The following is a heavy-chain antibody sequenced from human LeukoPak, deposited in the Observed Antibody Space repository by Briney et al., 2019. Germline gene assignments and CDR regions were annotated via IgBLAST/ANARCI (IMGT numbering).Heavy chain of an antibody. CDR3: ARSWVYSSSWYRGFDP. D-gene: IGHD6-13*01. J-gene: IGHJ5*02. CDR2: IIPIFGTA. CDR1: GGTFSSYA. V-gene: IGHV1-69*05. Sequence: SVKLSCKASGGTFSSYAISWVRQAPGQGLEWMGGIIPIFGTANYAQKFQGRVTITTDESTSTAYMELSSLRSEDTAVYYCARSWVYSSSWYRGFDPWGQGTLVTVSS.